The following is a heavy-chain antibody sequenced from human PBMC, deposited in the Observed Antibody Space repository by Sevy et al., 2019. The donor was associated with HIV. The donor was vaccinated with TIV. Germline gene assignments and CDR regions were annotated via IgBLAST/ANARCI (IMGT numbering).Heavy chain of an antibody. V-gene: IGHV3-23*01. Sequence: GGSLRLSCAASGLTFSSYAMNWVRQAPGKGLEWVSAISGSGGTTYYADSVKGRFAISRDNSKYTLYLQMSSLRAEDTAVYYCAKDIWMATIRYDGFDIWGQGTMVTVSS. CDR3: AKDIWMATIRYDGFDI. CDR2: ISGSGGTT. D-gene: IGHD5-12*01. CDR1: GLTFSSYA. J-gene: IGHJ3*02.